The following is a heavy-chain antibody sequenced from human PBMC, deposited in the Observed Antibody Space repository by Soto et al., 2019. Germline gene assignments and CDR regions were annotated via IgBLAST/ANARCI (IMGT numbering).Heavy chain of an antibody. Sequence: GSLRLSCAASGFTFSPAWMNWVRQAPGKGLEWVGRIKSKTSGGTADYAAPVKGRFTISRDDSKNTLYLQMNSLKPEDTALYYCIWQQDFYYGLAVWGQGTTVTVSS. V-gene: IGHV3-15*07. J-gene: IGHJ6*02. CDR1: GFTFSPAW. D-gene: IGHD6-13*01. CDR2: IKSKTSGGTA. CDR3: IWQQDFYYGLAV.